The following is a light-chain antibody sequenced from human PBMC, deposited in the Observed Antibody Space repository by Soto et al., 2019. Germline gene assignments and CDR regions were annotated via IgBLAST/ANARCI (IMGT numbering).Light chain of an antibody. CDR3: EQSYSTLYT. CDR2: AAS. J-gene: IGKJ2*01. CDR1: QSIGSY. V-gene: IGKV1-39*01. Sequence: DIQMTQSPSSLSASVGDRVTITCRARQSIGSYVNWYQQKPGKAPKLLIYAASSLQSGVPSRFSGSGSGTDFTLTISSLQPEDVATYYCEQSYSTLYTCGQGPKLEIK.